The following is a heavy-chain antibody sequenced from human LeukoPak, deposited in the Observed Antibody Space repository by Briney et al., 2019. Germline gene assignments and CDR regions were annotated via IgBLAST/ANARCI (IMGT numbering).Heavy chain of an antibody. CDR3: AKDGDY. Sequence: GGSLRLSCTASGFTFSSYAMTWVRQASGKGLEWVAVISYDGSNKYYADSVKGRFTISRDNSKNTLYLQMNSLRAEDTAVYYCAKDGDYWGQGTLVTVSS. CDR2: ISYDGSNK. J-gene: IGHJ4*02. V-gene: IGHV3-30*18. CDR1: GFTFSSYA.